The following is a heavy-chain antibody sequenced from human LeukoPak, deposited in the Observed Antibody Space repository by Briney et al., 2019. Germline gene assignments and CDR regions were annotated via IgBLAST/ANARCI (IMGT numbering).Heavy chain of an antibody. CDR2: ISNSGSNT. CDR3: AKDDRWLQFCC. Sequence: GGSLRLSCAASGFTFSDYYMSWIRQAPGKGLEWVSYISNSGSNTYYADSVKGRFTISRDNAKNSLYLQMNSLRAEDTAVYYCAKDDRWLQFCCWGQGTLVTVSA. J-gene: IGHJ4*02. CDR1: GFTFSDYY. D-gene: IGHD5-24*01. V-gene: IGHV3-11*01.